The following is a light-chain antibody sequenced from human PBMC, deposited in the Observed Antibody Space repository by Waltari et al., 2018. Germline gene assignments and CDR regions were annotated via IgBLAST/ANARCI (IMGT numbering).Light chain of an antibody. CDR1: QSVSIS. J-gene: IGKJ4*01. CDR3: QQNSNWPLT. Sequence: EIVMTQSPATLSLSPGERATLSCRASQSVSISLAWYQQKPGQAPRLLIHGVSSRATGIPDRFSGSGSGTEFTLTISSLEPEDVAVYYCQQNSNWPLTFGGGTKVEIK. CDR2: GVS. V-gene: IGKV3D-15*01.